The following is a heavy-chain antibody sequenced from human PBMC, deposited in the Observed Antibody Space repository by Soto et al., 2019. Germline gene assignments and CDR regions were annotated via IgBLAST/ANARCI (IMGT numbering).Heavy chain of an antibody. CDR3: ARHNIAARPPYYYYYMDV. Sequence: GGSLRLSCAASGFTFSSYWMSWVRQAPGKGLEWVANIKQDGSEKYYVDSVKGRFTISRDNAKNSLYLQMNSLRAEDTAVYYCARHNIAARPPYYYYYMDVWGKGTTVTVSS. J-gene: IGHJ6*03. CDR2: IKQDGSEK. D-gene: IGHD6-6*01. V-gene: IGHV3-7*01. CDR1: GFTFSSYW.